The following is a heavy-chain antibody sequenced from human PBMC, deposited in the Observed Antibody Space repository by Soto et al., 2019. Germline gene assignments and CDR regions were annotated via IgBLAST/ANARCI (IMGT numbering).Heavy chain of an antibody. CDR1: GFTFSSYE. CDR2: ISSSGSTI. D-gene: IGHD2-2*01. J-gene: IGHJ3*02. Sequence: GGSLRLSCAASGFTFSSYEMNWVRQAPGKGLEWVSYISSSGSTIYYADSVKGRFTISRDNAKNSLYLQMNSLRAEDTAVYYCARDSVVPAADAFDIWGQGTMVTVSS. V-gene: IGHV3-48*03. CDR3: ARDSVVPAADAFDI.